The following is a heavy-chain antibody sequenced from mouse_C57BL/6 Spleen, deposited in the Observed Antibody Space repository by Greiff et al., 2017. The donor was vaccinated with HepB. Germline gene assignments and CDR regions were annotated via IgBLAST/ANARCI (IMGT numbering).Heavy chain of an antibody. V-gene: IGHV1-42*01. CDR3: ARRPYYARDY. CDR1: GYSFTGYY. J-gene: IGHJ4*01. CDR2: INPSTGGT. Sequence: EVQLQQSGPELVKPGASVKISCKASGYSFTGYYMNWVKQSPEKSLEWIGEINPSTGGTTYNQKFKAKATLTVDKSSSTAYMQLKSLPSEDSAVYYCARRPYYARDYWGQGTSVTVSS.